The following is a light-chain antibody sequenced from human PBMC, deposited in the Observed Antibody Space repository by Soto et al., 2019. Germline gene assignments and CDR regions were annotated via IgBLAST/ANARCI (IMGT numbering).Light chain of an antibody. V-gene: IGLV2-14*01. Sequence: QSALTQPASVSGSPGQSITISCTGTSSDVGGYNYVSWYQQPPGKAPKLMLYGVSNRPSGVSNRFSGSKSGNTAPLTISGLQAEDEADYYCSSYTGSSTPYAFGTGTKVTV. CDR3: SSYTGSSTPYA. CDR2: GVS. J-gene: IGLJ1*01. CDR1: SSDVGGYNY.